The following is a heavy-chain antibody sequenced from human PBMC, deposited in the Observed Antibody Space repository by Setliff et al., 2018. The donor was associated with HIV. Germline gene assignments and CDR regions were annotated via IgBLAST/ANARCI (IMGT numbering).Heavy chain of an antibody. V-gene: IGHV4-39*07. J-gene: IGHJ4*02. CDR2: VYYSGST. D-gene: IGHD6-13*01. Sequence: SDTLSLTCIVSGGSISSSSYYWGWIRQPPGKGLEWIGTVYYSGSTYYNPSLKSRVTISVDTSENQFSLKLSSVTAADTAVYYCARDGYSSSWYVISGSFDYWGQGILVTVSS. CDR3: ARDGYSSSWYVISGSFDY. CDR1: GGSISSSSYY.